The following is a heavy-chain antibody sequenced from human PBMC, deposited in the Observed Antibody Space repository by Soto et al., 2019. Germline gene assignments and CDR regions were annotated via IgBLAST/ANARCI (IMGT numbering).Heavy chain of an antibody. CDR3: ARGRLISLYYFDY. J-gene: IGHJ4*02. D-gene: IGHD2-15*01. V-gene: IGHV3-13*01. CDR2: IGTAGDT. Sequence: EVQLVESGGGLVQPGGSLRLSWEASGFTLITYEMHWVPQFTGKVLEWVSTIGTAGDTYYPGSVKGRFTISRENAKNSLYLQMNSLRAEDTAVYYCARGRLISLYYFDYWGQGTLVTVSS. CDR1: GFTLITYE.